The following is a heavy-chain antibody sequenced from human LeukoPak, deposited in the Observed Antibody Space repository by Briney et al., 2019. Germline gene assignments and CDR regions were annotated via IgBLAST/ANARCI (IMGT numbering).Heavy chain of an antibody. CDR1: GFSFSSYW. V-gene: IGHV3-7*01. D-gene: IGHD6-19*01. Sequence: HPGGSLRLSCAASGFSFSSYWMSWVRQAPGKGLEWVANTKQDGSEKYYVDSVKGRFTISRDNAKNSLYLQMNTLRAEDTAVYYCATLERGYAVAVDYWGQGTLVTVSS. CDR3: ATLERGYAVAVDY. CDR2: TKQDGSEK. J-gene: IGHJ4*02.